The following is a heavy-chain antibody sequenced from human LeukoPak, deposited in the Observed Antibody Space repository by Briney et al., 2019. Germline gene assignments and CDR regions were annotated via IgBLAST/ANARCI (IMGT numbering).Heavy chain of an antibody. CDR3: AKAQGALPRFYYFDY. V-gene: IGHV3-23*01. Sequence: GGSLRLSCAASAFTFSTYAMSWVRQAPGKGLEWVSAISGSGGTTYYADSVKGRFTISRDNSKNTLYLQMNSPKAEDPAVYYRAKAQGALPRFYYFDYWGQGTLVTVSS. J-gene: IGHJ4*02. CDR2: ISGSGGTT. CDR1: AFTFSTYA. D-gene: IGHD1-26*01.